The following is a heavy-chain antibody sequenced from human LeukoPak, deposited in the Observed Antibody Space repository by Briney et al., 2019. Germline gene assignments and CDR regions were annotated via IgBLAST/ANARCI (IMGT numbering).Heavy chain of an antibody. CDR2: INHSGST. CDR1: GGSFSGYY. CDR3: ARGPRLRYCSSTSCYRSNWFDP. J-gene: IGHJ5*02. Sequence: SETLSLTCAVYGGSFSGYYWSWIRQPPGKGLGWIGEINHSGSTNYNPSLKSRVIISVDTSKNQFSLKLSSVTAADTAVYYCARGPRLRYCSSTSCYRSNWFDPWGQGTLVTVSS. D-gene: IGHD2-2*01. V-gene: IGHV4-34*01.